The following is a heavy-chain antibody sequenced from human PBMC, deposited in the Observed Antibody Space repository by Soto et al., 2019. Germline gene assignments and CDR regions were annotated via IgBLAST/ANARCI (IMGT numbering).Heavy chain of an antibody. V-gene: IGHV3-33*01. D-gene: IGHD5-12*01. CDR3: ARDPGYSGFDFDY. Sequence: QVQLVESGGGVVQPGRSLRLSCAASGFTFSSHAMHWVRQAPGKGLEWVAVIWYDGSKKYYAASVKGRFTVARDDSKNTLSLQMNSLRVEDTAVYYCARDPGYSGFDFDYWGQGTLVTVSS. CDR1: GFTFSSHA. J-gene: IGHJ4*02. CDR2: IWYDGSKK.